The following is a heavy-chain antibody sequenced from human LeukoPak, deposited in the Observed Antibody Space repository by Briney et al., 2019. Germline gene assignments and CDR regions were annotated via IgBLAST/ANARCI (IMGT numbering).Heavy chain of an antibody. CDR1: GGTFSSYA. D-gene: IGHD3-9*01. CDR2: INPNSGGT. V-gene: IGHV1-2*02. J-gene: IGHJ5*02. Sequence: GASVKVSCKASGGTFSSYAISWVRQAPGQGLEWMGWINPNSGGTNYAQKFQGRVTMTRDTSISTAYMELSRLRSDDTAVYYCARVHHYDILTGGVWFDPWGQGTLVTVSS. CDR3: ARVHHYDILTGGVWFDP.